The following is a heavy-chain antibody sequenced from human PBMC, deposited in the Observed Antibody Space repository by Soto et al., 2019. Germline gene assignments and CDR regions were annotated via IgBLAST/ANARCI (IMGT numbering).Heavy chain of an antibody. D-gene: IGHD2-15*01. CDR1: GYTFTSYY. V-gene: IGHV1-46*03. CDR2: INPSGGST. Sequence: ASVKVSCKASGYTFTSYYMHWVRQAPGQGLEWMGIINPSGGSTSYAQKFQGRVTMTRDTSTSTVYMELSSLRSEDTAVYYCARDPVLGYCSGGSCSYFDYWGQGTLVTVSS. CDR3: ARDPVLGYCSGGSCSYFDY. J-gene: IGHJ4*02.